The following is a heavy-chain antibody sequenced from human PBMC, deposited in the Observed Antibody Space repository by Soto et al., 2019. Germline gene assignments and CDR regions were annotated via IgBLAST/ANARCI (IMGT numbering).Heavy chain of an antibody. V-gene: IGHV2-5*02. CDR1: GFSLSTSGLG. CDR2: IYWDDDK. CDR3: AHSILPYHGPGTTFDY. Sequence: SGPTLVNPTQTLTLTCTFSGFSLSTSGLGVGWIRQPPGKALEWLALIYWDDDKRYSPSLKSRLTITKDTSKNQVVLTMTNMDPVDRATYYCAHSILPYHGPGTTFDYWGQGTLVTVSS. J-gene: IGHJ4*02. D-gene: IGHD3-10*01.